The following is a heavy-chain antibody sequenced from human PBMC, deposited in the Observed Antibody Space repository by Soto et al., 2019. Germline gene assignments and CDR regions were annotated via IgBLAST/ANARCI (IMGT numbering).Heavy chain of an antibody. D-gene: IGHD3-22*01. CDR2: ISPYDDNT. V-gene: IGHV1-18*01. CDR1: GYSFTSYG. J-gene: IGHJ6*02. Sequence: QVQLVQSGGEVKKPGASVRVSCKTSGYSFTSYGISWVRQAPGQGLEWLGWISPYDDNTNYAQNLQGRVSMSTDTSTRTAYMELRSLRSHDTALYYWARGRYYASSGSRNYHYYGMDVWGQGTTITVS. CDR3: ARGRYYASSGSRNYHYYGMDV.